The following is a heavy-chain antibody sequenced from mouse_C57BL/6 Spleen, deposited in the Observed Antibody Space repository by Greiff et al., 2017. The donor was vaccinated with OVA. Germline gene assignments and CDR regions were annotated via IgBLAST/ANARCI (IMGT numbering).Heavy chain of an antibody. Sequence: VHVKQSGPELVKPGASVKIPCKASGYTFTDYNMDWVKQSHGKSLEWIGDINPNNGGTIYNQKFKGKATLTVDKSSSTAYMELRSLTSEDTAVYYCARKGAYYGSSSWYFDVWGTGTTVTVSS. CDR1: GYTFTDYN. V-gene: IGHV1-18*01. D-gene: IGHD1-1*01. CDR2: INPNNGGT. CDR3: ARKGAYYGSSSWYFDV. J-gene: IGHJ1*03.